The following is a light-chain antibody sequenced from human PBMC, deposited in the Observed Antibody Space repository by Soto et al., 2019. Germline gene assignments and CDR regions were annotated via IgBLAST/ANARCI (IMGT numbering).Light chain of an antibody. V-gene: IGKV3-15*01. CDR1: QSVSSN. CDR3: QQYNNWPLMYT. J-gene: IGKJ2*01. CDR2: GAS. Sequence: EIVMTQSPATLSVSPGERATLSCRASQSVSSNLAWYQQKPGHAPRLLIYGASTRATGIPARFSGSGSGTECTLTIRSLQSEEFAVYYCQQYNNWPLMYTFGQGTKLEIK.